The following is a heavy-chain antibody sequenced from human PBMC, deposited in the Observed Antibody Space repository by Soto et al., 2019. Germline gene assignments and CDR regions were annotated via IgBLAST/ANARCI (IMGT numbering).Heavy chain of an antibody. CDR1: GYTFTGYY. V-gene: IGHV1-2*02. CDR2: INPNSGGT. J-gene: IGHJ6*02. CDR3: ARGRPLRFLEWSVYGMDV. D-gene: IGHD3-3*01. Sequence: SVKVSCKASGYTFTGYYMHWVRQAPGQGLEWMGWINPNSGGTNYAQKFQGRVTMTRDTSISTAYMELSRLRSDDTAVYYCARGRPLRFLEWSVYGMDVWGQGTTVTVSS.